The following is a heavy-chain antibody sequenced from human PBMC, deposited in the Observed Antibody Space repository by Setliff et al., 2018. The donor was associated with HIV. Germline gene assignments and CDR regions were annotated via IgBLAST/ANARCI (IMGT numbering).Heavy chain of an antibody. CDR3: ARSHSSGWEVGYYFDY. J-gene: IGHJ4*02. V-gene: IGHV4-4*07. CDR1: GGSISSYY. Sequence: SETLSLTCPVSGGSISSYYWSWIRQPAGKGLEWIGRIYTSGSTNYNPSLKSRVTMSVDTSKNQFSLKLSSVTAADAAVYHCARSHSSGWEVGYYFDYWGQGTLVTVSS. CDR2: IYTSGST. D-gene: IGHD6-19*01.